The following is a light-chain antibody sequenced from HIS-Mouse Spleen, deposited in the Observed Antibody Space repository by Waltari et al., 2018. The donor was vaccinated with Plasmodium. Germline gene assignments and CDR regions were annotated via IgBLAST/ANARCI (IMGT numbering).Light chain of an antibody. CDR3: YSAADNNRV. J-gene: IGLJ3*02. V-gene: IGLV3-27*01. Sequence: YEPTQPSSVSVSPGQTARITCSGEVLATKYARWFQQKTGQAPVLVIYKDSERPSGIPERFSGSSSGTTVTLTISGAQVEDEADYYCYSAADNNRVFGGGTKLTVL. CDR1: VLATKY. CDR2: KDS.